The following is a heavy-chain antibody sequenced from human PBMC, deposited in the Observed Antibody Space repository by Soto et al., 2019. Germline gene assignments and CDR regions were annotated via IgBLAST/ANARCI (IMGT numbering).Heavy chain of an antibody. V-gene: IGHV3-23*01. CDR1: GFTFSSYA. J-gene: IGHJ4*02. D-gene: IGHD2-15*01. CDR2: ISGSGGST. Sequence: EVQLLESGGGLVQPGGSLRLSCAASGFTFSSYAMSWVRQAPGKGLEWVSAISGSGGSTYYADSVKGRFTISSDNSKNTLYLQMNSLRAEDTAVYYCAKDGYCSGGSCYYFDYWGQGTLVTVSS. CDR3: AKDGYCSGGSCYYFDY.